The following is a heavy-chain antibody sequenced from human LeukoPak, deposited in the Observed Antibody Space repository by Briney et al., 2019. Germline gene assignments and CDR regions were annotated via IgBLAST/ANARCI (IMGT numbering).Heavy chain of an antibody. D-gene: IGHD3-10*01. V-gene: IGHV3-7*01. CDR3: ARVRYYGSGSYQIYYYYYYMDV. Sequence: PGGSLRLSCAASGFTFSSYWMSWVRQAPGKGLEWVANIKQDGSEKYYVDSVKGRFTISRDNAKNSLYLQMISLRAEDTAVYYCARVRYYGSGSYQIYYYYYYMDVWGKGTTVTVSS. J-gene: IGHJ6*03. CDR1: GFTFSSYW. CDR2: IKQDGSEK.